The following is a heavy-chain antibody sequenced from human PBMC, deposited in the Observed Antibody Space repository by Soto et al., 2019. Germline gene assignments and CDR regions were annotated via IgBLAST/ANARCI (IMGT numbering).Heavy chain of an antibody. CDR3: ARDRLTGNDYGGNSGPSDY. Sequence: KTGGSLRLSCAASGFTFTSYAMTWVRQGPGKGLEWVSSISSSSSYIYYADSVKGRFTISRDNAKNSLYLQMNSLRAEDTAVYYCARDRLTGNDYGGNSGPSDYWGQGTLVTVSS. D-gene: IGHD4-17*01. V-gene: IGHV3-21*01. J-gene: IGHJ4*02. CDR1: GFTFTSYA. CDR2: ISSSSSYI.